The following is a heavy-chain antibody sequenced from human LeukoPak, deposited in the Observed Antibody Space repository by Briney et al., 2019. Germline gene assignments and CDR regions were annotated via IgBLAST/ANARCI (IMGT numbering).Heavy chain of an antibody. CDR2: VHHSGGT. D-gene: IGHD3-10*01. CDR1: GGSISSSTW. Sequence: SETLSLTCAVSGGSISSSTWWSWARQPPGKGLEWIGEVHHSGGTNYNPSLKSRVTISADRSNNRFSLSLNSVTAADTAVFYCARGEEYGSGTVHFDYWGQGILVTVSS. V-gene: IGHV4-4*02. CDR3: ARGEEYGSGTVHFDY. J-gene: IGHJ4*02.